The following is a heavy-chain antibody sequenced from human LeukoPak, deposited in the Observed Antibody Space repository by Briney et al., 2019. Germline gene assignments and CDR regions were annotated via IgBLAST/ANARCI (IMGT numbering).Heavy chain of an antibody. CDR1: GGTFSSYA. D-gene: IGHD5-24*01. Sequence: ASVKVSCKASGGTFSSYAISWVRQAPGQGLEWTGGIIPIFGTANYAQKFQGRVTITADESTSTAYMELSSLRSEDTAVYYCARDKGLRYGYSLLDYWGQGTLVTVSS. V-gene: IGHV1-69*01. CDR2: IIPIFGTA. CDR3: ARDKGLRYGYSLLDY. J-gene: IGHJ4*02.